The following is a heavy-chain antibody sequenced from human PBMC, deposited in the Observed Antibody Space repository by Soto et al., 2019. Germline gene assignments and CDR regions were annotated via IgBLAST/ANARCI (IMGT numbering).Heavy chain of an antibody. Sequence: SQTLSLTCAISGDSVSSNSAAWNWIRQSPSRGLEWLGRTYYRSKWYNDYAVSVKSRITINPDTSKNQFSLQLNSVTPEDTAVYYCATRANSKHFYYYYGMDVWGQGTTVTVSS. CDR1: GDSVSSNSAA. V-gene: IGHV6-1*01. J-gene: IGHJ6*02. CDR3: ATRANSKHFYYYYGMDV. CDR2: TYYRSKWYN.